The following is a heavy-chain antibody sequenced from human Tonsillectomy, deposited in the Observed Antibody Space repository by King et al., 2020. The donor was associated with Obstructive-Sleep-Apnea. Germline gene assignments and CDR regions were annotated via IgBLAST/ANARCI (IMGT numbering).Heavy chain of an antibody. V-gene: IGHV3-7*01. CDR1: GFTFSSYY. D-gene: IGHD2-21*02. J-gene: IGHJ4*02. Sequence: QLVQSGGGLVQPGESLRLSCAASGFTFSSYYMSWVRQAPGKGLEWVANIKEDGSETYYVDSVRGRFTISRDNAKNSLFLQMNSLSAEDTAVYYCAREGISDCGGDCPFDYWGQGSLVTVSS. CDR3: AREGISDCGGDCPFDY. CDR2: IKEDGSET.